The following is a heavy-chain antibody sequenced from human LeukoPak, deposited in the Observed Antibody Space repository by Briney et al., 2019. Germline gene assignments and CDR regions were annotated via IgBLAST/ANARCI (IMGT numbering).Heavy chain of an antibody. CDR2: ITGRGGHT. V-gene: IGHV3-23*01. CDR1: GFTFTNYA. Sequence: GGSLRLSCAGSGFTFTNYAMIWVRQAPGKGLEWVSAITGRGGHTYYAESVKGRFTISRDNSKNTLYLQMNSLRAEDTAVYYCAKDPNGDYVGAFDFQRWGQGTQVTVSS. D-gene: IGHD4-17*01. CDR3: AKDPNGDYVGAFDFQR. J-gene: IGHJ1*01.